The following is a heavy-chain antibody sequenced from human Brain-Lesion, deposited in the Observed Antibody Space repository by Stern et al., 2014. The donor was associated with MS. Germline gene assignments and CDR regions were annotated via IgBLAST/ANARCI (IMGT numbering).Heavy chain of an antibody. CDR1: GYTFTSYD. CDR3: ARRRQYYYGSGDY. CDR2: MNPDSGNI. V-gene: IGHV1-8*01. Sequence: DQLVESGAEVKKPGASVKVSCKASGYTFTSYDVTWVRHAPGHRIEWMGWMNPDSGNIGYAKKFQGRVIMTRSTSISTAYMELTSLRSEDTAVYYCARRRQYYYGSGDYWGQGTLVTVSS. J-gene: IGHJ4*02. D-gene: IGHD3-10*01.